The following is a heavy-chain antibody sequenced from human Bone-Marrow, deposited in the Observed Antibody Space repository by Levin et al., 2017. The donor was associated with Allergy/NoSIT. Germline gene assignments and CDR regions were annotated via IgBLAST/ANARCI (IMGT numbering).Heavy chain of an antibody. D-gene: IGHD4-23*01. Sequence: SETLSLTCAVYGGSFSGYYWSWIRQPPGKGLEWIGEINHSGSTNYNPSLKSRVTISVDTSKNQFSLKLSSVTAADTAVYYCARGLPPDNYGGKPDWYFDLWGRGTLVTVSS. CDR3: ARGLPPDNYGGKPDWYFDL. CDR2: INHSGST. CDR1: GGSFSGYY. V-gene: IGHV4-34*01. J-gene: IGHJ2*01.